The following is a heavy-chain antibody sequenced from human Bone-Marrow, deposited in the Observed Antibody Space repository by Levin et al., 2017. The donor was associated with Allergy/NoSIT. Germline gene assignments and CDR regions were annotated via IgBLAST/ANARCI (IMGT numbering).Heavy chain of an antibody. D-gene: IGHD2-15*01. CDR3: ARHSTGYIVVVVAATPGWFDP. Sequence: SQTLSLTCTVSGGSISSSSYYWGWIRQPPGKGLEWIGSIYYSGSTYYNPSLKSRVTISVDTSKNQFSLKLSSVTAADTAVYYCARHSTGYIVVVVAATPGWFDPWGQGTLVTVSS. V-gene: IGHV4-39*01. CDR1: GGSISSSSYY. J-gene: IGHJ5*02. CDR2: IYYSGST.